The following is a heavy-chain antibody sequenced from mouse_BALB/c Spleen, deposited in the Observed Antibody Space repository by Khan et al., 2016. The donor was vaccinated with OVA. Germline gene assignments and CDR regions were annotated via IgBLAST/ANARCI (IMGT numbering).Heavy chain of an antibody. CDR2: MIYTGYT. D-gene: IGHD2-14*01. CDR1: GDSITSGY. CDR3: ARSTYRYAFAY. Sequence: EVQLQESGPSLVKPSQTRSLTCSVTGDSITSGYWSWIRKFPGNKLEYMGYMIYTGYTDYNPSLKSRLAITRHTSKNQHYLQLNSVTTEDTATYDCARSTYRYAFAYWGQGTLVTVSA. J-gene: IGHJ3*01. V-gene: IGHV3-8*02.